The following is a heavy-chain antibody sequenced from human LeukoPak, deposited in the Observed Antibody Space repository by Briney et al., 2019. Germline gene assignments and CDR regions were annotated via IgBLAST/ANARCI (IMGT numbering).Heavy chain of an antibody. Sequence: ASVKVSCKASGYTFTSYDINWVRQATGQGLEWMGWMNPNSGNTGYAQKFQGRVTMTRNTSISTAYMELSSLRSEDTAVYYCARLGVYCSSTSCYNGMDVWGQGTTVTVSS. J-gene: IGHJ6*02. CDR3: ARLGVYCSSTSCYNGMDV. V-gene: IGHV1-8*01. CDR1: GYTFTSYD. D-gene: IGHD2-2*02. CDR2: MNPNSGNT.